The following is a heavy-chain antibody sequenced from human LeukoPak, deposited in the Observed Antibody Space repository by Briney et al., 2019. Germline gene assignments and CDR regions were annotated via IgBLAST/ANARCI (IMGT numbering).Heavy chain of an antibody. CDR3: ARDGWFGSRIDY. V-gene: IGHV3-74*01. D-gene: IGHD3-10*01. CDR2: IKSDGST. CDR1: GFTFSSYW. Sequence: QPGGSLRLSCAASGFTFSSYWMHWVRQAPGKGLVWVSRIKSDGSTNYADSVKGRFTISRDNAKNTVSLQMNSLRAEDTGVYYCARDGWFGSRIDYWGQGTLVTVSS. J-gene: IGHJ4*02.